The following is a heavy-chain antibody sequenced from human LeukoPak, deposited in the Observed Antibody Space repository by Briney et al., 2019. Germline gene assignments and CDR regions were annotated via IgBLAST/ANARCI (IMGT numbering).Heavy chain of an antibody. CDR2: VSGSGGGT. Sequence: GGSLRLSCAASGFTFSGYAMSWVRQAPGKGLEWVSGVSGSGGGTFYADSVKGRFTISRDNSKDTLYLQMNSLRAEDTAVYYCAKDGQYCGTSSCLDEPDYWGQGTLVTVSS. CDR3: AKDGQYCGTSSCLDEPDY. D-gene: IGHD2-2*01. J-gene: IGHJ4*02. V-gene: IGHV3-23*01. CDR1: GFTFSGYA.